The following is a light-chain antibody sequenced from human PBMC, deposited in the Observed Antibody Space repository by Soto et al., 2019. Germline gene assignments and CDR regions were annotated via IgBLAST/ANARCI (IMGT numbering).Light chain of an antibody. J-gene: IGKJ5*01. CDR3: QQSYSTPPIT. Sequence: IQITHSPSTLSASVGARVTITCRASQSISSYLNWYQQKPGKAPKLLIYAASSLQSGVPSRFSGSGSGTDFTLTISSLQPEDFATYYCQQSYSTPPITFGQGTRLEIK. CDR1: QSISSY. CDR2: AAS. V-gene: IGKV1-39*01.